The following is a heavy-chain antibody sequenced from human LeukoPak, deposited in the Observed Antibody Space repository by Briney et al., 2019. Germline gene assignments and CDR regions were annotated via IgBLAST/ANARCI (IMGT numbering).Heavy chain of an antibody. CDR3: ARVPPPPRYNWNDGGSDAFDI. CDR1: GFTFSSYW. J-gene: IGHJ3*02. CDR2: INSDGSST. D-gene: IGHD1-20*01. V-gene: IGHV3-74*01. Sequence: GGSLRLSCAASGFTFSSYWMHWVRQAPGKGLVWVSRINSDGSSTSYADSVKGRFTISRDNAKNTLYLQMNSLRAEDTAVYYCARVPPPPRYNWNDGGSDAFDIWGQGTMVTVSS.